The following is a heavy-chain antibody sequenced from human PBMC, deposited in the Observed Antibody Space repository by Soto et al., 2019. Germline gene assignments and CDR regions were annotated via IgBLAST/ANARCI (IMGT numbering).Heavy chain of an antibody. CDR1: GYIFTSYW. CDR2: IDPRDSYT. V-gene: IGHV5-10-1*01. Sequence: PGESLKISCEGSGYIFTSYWISWVRQMPGKGLEWMGRIDPRDSYTNYSPSFQGHVTISADKSISTAYLQWSSLKASDTAMYYCARPFSGGAVTGLGYWGQGTMVTVSS. D-gene: IGHD3-10*01. J-gene: IGHJ4*02. CDR3: ARPFSGGAVTGLGY.